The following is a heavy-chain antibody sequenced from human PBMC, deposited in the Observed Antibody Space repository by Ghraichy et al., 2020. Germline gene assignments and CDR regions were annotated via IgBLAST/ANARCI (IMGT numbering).Heavy chain of an antibody. CDR1: GFTVSGNY. Sequence: GGSLRLSCAASGFTVSGNYMHWVRQAPGRGLEWVSIIYSGGTTFYADSVKGRFTISRDNSKNTLDLQMNSLRAEDTAVYYCVRDFGANTFYFDHWGQGTLVTVSS. V-gene: IGHV3-53*01. CDR2: IYSGGTT. CDR3: VRDFGANTFYFDH. J-gene: IGHJ4*02. D-gene: IGHD4/OR15-4a*01.